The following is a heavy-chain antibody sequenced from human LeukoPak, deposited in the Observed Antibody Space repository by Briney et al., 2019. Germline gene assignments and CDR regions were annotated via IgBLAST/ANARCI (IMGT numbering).Heavy chain of an antibody. D-gene: IGHD6-13*01. Sequence: SETLSLTCTVSGYSINSGYHWGWIRLPPGKGLEWIGYIYHSGSTYYNPSLKSRVTISVDTSKNQFSLKLSSVTAADTAVYYCARRIAAAGTGYFDYWGQGTLVTVSS. V-gene: IGHV4-38-2*02. CDR3: ARRIAAAGTGYFDY. CDR2: IYHSGST. CDR1: GYSINSGYH. J-gene: IGHJ4*02.